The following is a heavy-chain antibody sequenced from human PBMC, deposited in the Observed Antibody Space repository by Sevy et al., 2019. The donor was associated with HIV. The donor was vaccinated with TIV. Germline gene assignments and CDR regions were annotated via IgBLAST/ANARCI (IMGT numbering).Heavy chain of an antibody. J-gene: IGHJ4*02. Sequence: SQTLSLTCAISGDCVASSSAAWNWIRQSPSRGLEWLGRTYYRSKWYTDYALSVKSRIIINPDTSKNQFSLQLNSVTPEDTAVYYCARAEVATGGYDYWGQGTLVTVSS. D-gene: IGHD5-12*01. V-gene: IGHV6-1*01. CDR1: GDCVASSSAA. CDR2: TYYRSKWYT. CDR3: ARAEVATGGYDY.